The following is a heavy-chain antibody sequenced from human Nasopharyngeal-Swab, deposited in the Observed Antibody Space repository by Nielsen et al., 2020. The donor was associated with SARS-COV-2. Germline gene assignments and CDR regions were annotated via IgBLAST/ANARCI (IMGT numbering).Heavy chain of an antibody. D-gene: IGHD3-22*01. CDR2: IWYDGSNK. CDR1: GFTFISYG. Sequence: GGSLRLSWAGSGFTFISYGMHWVRQAPGKGLEWVAVIWYDGSNKYYADSVKGRFTISRDNSKNTLYLQMNSLRAEDTAVYYCARDLDGPYYYDSSGFPDYWGQGTLVTVSS. CDR3: ARDLDGPYYYDSSGFPDY. J-gene: IGHJ4*02. V-gene: IGHV3-33*08.